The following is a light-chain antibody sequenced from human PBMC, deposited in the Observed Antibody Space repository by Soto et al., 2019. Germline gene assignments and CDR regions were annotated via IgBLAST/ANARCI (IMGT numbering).Light chain of an antibody. CDR3: QQYGSSPS. V-gene: IGKV3D-20*01. CDR2: DAS. CDR1: QSASTNY. J-gene: IGKJ4*01. Sequence: IVLTQSPATLSLSPGERATLYCGTSQSASTNYVAWYQQKPGLAPRLLIYDASRRATGISDRFSGSGSGTDFTLTISRLEPEDFAVYYCQQYGSSPSFGGGTKVEIK.